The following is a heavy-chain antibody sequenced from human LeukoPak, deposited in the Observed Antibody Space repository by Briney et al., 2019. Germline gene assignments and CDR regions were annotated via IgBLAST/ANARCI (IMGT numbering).Heavy chain of an antibody. CDR2: IIPIFGTA. CDR3: ASFCSSTSCYRYRDDAFDI. V-gene: IGHV1-69*05. D-gene: IGHD2-2*01. Sequence: ASVKVSCKASGYTFTSYDINWVRQATGQGLEWMGRIIPIFGTANYAQKFQGRVTITTDESTSTAYMELSSLRSEDTAVYYCASFCSSTSCYRYRDDAFDIWGQGTMVTVSS. CDR1: GYTFTSYD. J-gene: IGHJ3*02.